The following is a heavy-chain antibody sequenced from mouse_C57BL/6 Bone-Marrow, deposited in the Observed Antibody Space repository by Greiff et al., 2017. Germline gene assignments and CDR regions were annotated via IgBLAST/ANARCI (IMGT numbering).Heavy chain of an antibody. CDR3: ARGVYYGSSYGFAY. V-gene: IGHV1-50*01. CDR1: GYTFTSYW. D-gene: IGHD1-1*01. Sequence: QVQLQQPGAELVKPGASVKLSCKASGYTFTSYWMQWVKQRPGPGLEWIGEIDPSDSYTNYNQKFKGKATLTVDTSSSTAYMQLSSLTSEDSAVYYCARGVYYGSSYGFAYWGQGTLVTVSA. J-gene: IGHJ3*01. CDR2: IDPSDSYT.